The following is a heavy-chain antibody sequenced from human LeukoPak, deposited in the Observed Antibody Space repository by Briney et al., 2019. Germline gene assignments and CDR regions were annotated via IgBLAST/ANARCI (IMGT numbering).Heavy chain of an antibody. V-gene: IGHV3-30*18. D-gene: IGHD6-6*01. J-gene: IGHJ4*02. CDR1: GFTFSSYG. CDR3: AKDSPAEYSSALDY. CDR2: ISYDGSNK. Sequence: GGSLRLSCAASGFTFSSYGMHWVRQAPGKGLEWVAVISYDGSNKYYADSVKGRFTTSRDNSKNTLYLQMNSLRAEDTAVYYCAKDSPAEYSSALDYWGQGTLVTVSS.